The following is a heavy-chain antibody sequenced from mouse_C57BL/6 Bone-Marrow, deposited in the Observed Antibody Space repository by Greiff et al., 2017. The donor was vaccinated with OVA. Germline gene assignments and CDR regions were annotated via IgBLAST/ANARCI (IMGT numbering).Heavy chain of an antibody. CDR3: ARDGNYGSWFAY. Sequence: QVQLKQSGAELVKPGASVKMSCKASGYTFTTYPIEWMKQNHGKSLEWIGNFHPYNDDTKYNEKFKGKATLTVEKSSSTVYLELSRLTSDDSAVYDCARDGNYGSWFAYWGQGTLVTVSA. J-gene: IGHJ3*01. D-gene: IGHD2-1*01. CDR1: GYTFTTYP. V-gene: IGHV1-47*01. CDR2: FHPYNDDT.